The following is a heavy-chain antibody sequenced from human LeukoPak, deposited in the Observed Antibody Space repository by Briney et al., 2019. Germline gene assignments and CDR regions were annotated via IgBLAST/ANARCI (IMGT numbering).Heavy chain of an antibody. CDR2: MSSSSSYI. Sequence: GGSLRLSCAASGSTFSSYSMNWVRQAPGKGLDGVSSMSSSSSYIYYADSLKGRFTISRNNAKNSLYLQMNSLRAEDTAVYNCARDVRGSSSCNAYWGQGPLVTVSS. CDR1: GSTFSSYS. D-gene: IGHD6-13*01. V-gene: IGHV3-21*01. J-gene: IGHJ4*02. CDR3: ARDVRGSSSCNAY.